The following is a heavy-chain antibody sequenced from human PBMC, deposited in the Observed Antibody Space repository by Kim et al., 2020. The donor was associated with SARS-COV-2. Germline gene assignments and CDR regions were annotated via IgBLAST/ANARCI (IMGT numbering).Heavy chain of an antibody. CDR3: AREGIAVARDTFDI. D-gene: IGHD6-19*01. J-gene: IGHJ3*02. V-gene: IGHV1-18*01. Sequence: AQNLQGRVTLTTDTSTSTAYMELRSLRSDDTAVYYCAREGIAVARDTFDIWGQGTMVSVSS.